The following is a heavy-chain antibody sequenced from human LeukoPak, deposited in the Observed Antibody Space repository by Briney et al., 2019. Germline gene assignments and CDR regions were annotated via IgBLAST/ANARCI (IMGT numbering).Heavy chain of an antibody. Sequence: ASVKVSCKASGYTFTSYDINWVRQATGQGLEWMGWMNPNSGNTGYAQKFQGRVTMTRNTSMSTAYMELSSLRSEDTAVYYCARVAPAVGAIPDYWGQGTLVTVSS. CDR2: MNPNSGNT. CDR3: ARVAPAVGAIPDY. D-gene: IGHD1-26*01. J-gene: IGHJ4*02. V-gene: IGHV1-8*01. CDR1: GYTFTSYD.